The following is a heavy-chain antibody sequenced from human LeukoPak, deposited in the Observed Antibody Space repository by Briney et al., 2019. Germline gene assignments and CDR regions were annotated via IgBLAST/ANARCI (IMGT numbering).Heavy chain of an antibody. D-gene: IGHD3-22*01. CDR3: ARGRERYYYDSSGYYLDY. V-gene: IGHV3-33*01. CDR2: IWYDGSNK. Sequence: GGSLRLSCAASGFTFSSYGMHWVRQAPGKGLEWVAVIWYDGSNKYYAVSVKGRFTISRDNSKNTLYLQMNSLRAEDTAVYYCARGRERYYYDSSGYYLDYWGQGTLVTVSS. J-gene: IGHJ4*02. CDR1: GFTFSSYG.